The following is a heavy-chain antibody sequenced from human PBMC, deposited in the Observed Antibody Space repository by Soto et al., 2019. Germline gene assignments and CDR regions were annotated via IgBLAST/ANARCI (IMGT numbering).Heavy chain of an antibody. CDR3: ARPPEPNYRLDYFDY. V-gene: IGHV3-7*05. Sequence: GGSLRLSCAASGFTFSSYWMSWVRQAPGKGLEWVANIKQDGSEKYYVDSVKGRFTISRDNAKNSLYLQMNSLRAEDTAVYYCARPPEPNYRLDYFDYWGQGTLVTSPQ. D-gene: IGHD1-7*01. CDR2: IKQDGSEK. CDR1: GFTFSSYW. J-gene: IGHJ4*02.